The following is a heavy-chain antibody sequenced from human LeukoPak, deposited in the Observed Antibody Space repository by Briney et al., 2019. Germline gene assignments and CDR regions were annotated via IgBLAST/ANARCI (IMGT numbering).Heavy chain of an antibody. D-gene: IGHD5-24*01. J-gene: IGHJ4*02. V-gene: IGHV3-74*01. CDR3: VRDRDGYNY. Sequence: GGSLRLSCAASGFTFSNSLMHWVRQVPGKGVGGVALIYIDGSTTHYADSVKGGFTISRDNAKNTLYLQMNILRAEDTAVYYCVRDRDGYNYWGQGTLVTVSS. CDR1: GFTFSNSL. CDR2: IYIDGSTT.